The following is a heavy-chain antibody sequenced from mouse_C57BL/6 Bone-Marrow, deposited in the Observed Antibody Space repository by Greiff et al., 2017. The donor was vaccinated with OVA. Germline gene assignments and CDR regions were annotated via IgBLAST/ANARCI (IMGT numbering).Heavy chain of an antibody. J-gene: IGHJ4*01. CDR3: AKNTVVATRDMDY. V-gene: IGHV2-5*01. CDR1: GFSLTSYG. Sequence: VQVVESGPGLVQPSQSLSITCTVSGFSLTSYGVHWVRQSPGKGLEWLGVIWRGGSTDYNAAFMSRLSITKDNSKSQVFFKMNSLQADDTAIYYCAKNTVVATRDMDYWGQGTSVTVSS. CDR2: IWRGGST. D-gene: IGHD1-1*01.